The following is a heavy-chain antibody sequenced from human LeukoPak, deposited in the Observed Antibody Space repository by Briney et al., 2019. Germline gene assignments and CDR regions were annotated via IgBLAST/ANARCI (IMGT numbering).Heavy chain of an antibody. CDR1: GGSISSYS. V-gene: IGHV4-59*01. D-gene: IGHD4-11*01. CDR3: ARRSTVTTRDIFYYYMDV. J-gene: IGHJ6*03. Sequence: SETLSLTCTVSGGSISSYSWSWIRQPPGKGLEWIGYISYGGATNYSPSLKSRVTISLDTSKRQFSLELGSVTAADTAMYYCARRSTVTTRDIFYYYMDVWGKGTTVTVSS. CDR2: ISYGGAT.